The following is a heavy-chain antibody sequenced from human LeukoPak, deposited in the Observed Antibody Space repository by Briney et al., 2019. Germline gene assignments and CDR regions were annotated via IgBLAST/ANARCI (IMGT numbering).Heavy chain of an antibody. Sequence: ASVKVSCKASGYTFTSYYMHWVRQAPGQGLEWVGIINPSGGSTSYAQKFQGRVTMTRDTSTSTVYMELSSLRSEDTAVYYCARDPTTYYYDSSVAFDIWGQGTMVTVSS. CDR3: ARDPTTYYYDSSVAFDI. V-gene: IGHV1-46*01. CDR1: GYTFTSYY. J-gene: IGHJ3*02. D-gene: IGHD3-22*01. CDR2: INPSGGST.